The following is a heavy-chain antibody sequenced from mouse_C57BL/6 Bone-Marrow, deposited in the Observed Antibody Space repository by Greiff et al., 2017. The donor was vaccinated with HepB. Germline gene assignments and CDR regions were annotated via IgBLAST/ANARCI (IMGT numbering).Heavy chain of an antibody. V-gene: IGHV1-82*01. CDR2: IYPGDGDT. CDR3: ARSITTVHIAY. CDR1: GYAFSSSW. D-gene: IGHD1-1*01. J-gene: IGHJ3*01. Sequence: QVQLKQSGPELVKPGASVKISCKASGYAFSSSWMNWVKQRPGKGLEWIGRIYPGDGDTNYNGKFKGKATLTADKSSGTAYMQLSSLTSEDSAVYFCARSITTVHIAYWGQGTLVTVSA.